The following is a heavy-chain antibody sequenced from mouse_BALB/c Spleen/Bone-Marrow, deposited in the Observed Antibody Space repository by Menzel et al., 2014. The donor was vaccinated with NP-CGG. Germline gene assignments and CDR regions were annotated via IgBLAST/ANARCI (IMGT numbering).Heavy chain of an antibody. CDR2: IDPSDSET. V-gene: IGHV1S126*01. CDR1: GYSFTSYW. J-gene: IGHJ3*01. CDR3: ASPSDGNPFAY. D-gene: IGHD2-1*01. Sequence: VKLMESGPQLVRPGASVKISCKASGYSFTSYWMHWVKQRPGQGLEWIGMIDPSDSETRLNQKFKDKATLTVDKSSSTAYMQLSNPTSEDSAVYYCASPSDGNPFAYWGQGTLVTVSA.